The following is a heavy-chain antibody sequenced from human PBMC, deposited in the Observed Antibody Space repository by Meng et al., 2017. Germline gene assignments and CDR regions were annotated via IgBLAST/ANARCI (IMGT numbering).Heavy chain of an antibody. D-gene: IGHD6-13*01. CDR1: GYTFPDYW. CDR3: ARDEDISAAGKLFGDY. Sequence: QLWQYGDEVNQPGASVKSSCKASGYTFPDYWLHWVRRAPGQGLEWMGRINPKSGDTHYAQRFQGRVTMTGDTSISTAYMELSGLRSDDTAMYYCARDEDISAAGKLFGDYWGQGTLVTVSS. V-gene: IGHV1-2*06. CDR2: INPKSGDT. J-gene: IGHJ4*02.